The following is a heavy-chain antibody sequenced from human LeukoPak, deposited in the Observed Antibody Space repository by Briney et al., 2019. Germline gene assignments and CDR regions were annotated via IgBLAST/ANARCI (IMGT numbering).Heavy chain of an antibody. J-gene: IGHJ4*02. CDR2: IYYSGST. D-gene: IGHD4-17*01. CDR3: ARDLYGDSLFDY. V-gene: IGHV4-59*01. CDR1: GGSISSYC. Sequence: SETLSLTCTVSGGSISSYCWSWIRQPPGKGLEWIGYIYYSGSTNYNPSLKSRVTISVDTSKNQFSLKLSSVTAADTAVYYCARDLYGDSLFDYWGQGTLVTVSS.